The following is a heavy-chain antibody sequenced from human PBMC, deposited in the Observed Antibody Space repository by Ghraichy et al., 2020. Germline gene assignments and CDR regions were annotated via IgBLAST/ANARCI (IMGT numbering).Heavy chain of an antibody. CDR2: ISGSGGST. V-gene: IGHV3-23*01. Sequence: GESLNISCAASGFTFSSYAMSWVRQAPGKGLEWVSAISGSGGSTYYADSVKGRFTISRDNSKNTLYLQMNSLRAEDTAVYYCAKDWVGGLIGSVDYWGQGTLVTVSS. CDR3: AKDWVGGLIGSVDY. CDR1: GFTFSSYA. J-gene: IGHJ4*02. D-gene: IGHD3-10*01.